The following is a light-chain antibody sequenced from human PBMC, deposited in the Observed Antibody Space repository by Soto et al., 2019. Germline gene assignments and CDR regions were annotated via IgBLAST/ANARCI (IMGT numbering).Light chain of an antibody. V-gene: IGKV1-9*01. CDR2: VAS. J-gene: IGKJ1*01. Sequence: DMQLTQSPSFLSASVGDRVTITCRASQGINSDLAWYQQKPGKVPNLLIYVASTLQSGVPSRFSGGGSGTEFTLTISSLQPDDFATYYCQQYNSYWTFGQGTKVEIK. CDR1: QGINSD. CDR3: QQYNSYWT.